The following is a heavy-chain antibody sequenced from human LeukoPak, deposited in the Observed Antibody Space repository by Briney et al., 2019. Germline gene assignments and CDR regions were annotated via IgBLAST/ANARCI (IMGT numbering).Heavy chain of an antibody. J-gene: IGHJ6*02. CDR2: IYYSGST. Sequence: PSGTLSLTCTVSGGSISSSSYYWGWIRQPPGKGLEWIGTIYYSGSTYYNPSLKSRVTISVDTSKHQFSLTLSSVTAADTAIYYCARHEGASSTSFYGMDVWGQGTTVTVSS. D-gene: IGHD6-6*01. V-gene: IGHV4-39*01. CDR1: GGSISSSSYY. CDR3: ARHEGASSTSFYGMDV.